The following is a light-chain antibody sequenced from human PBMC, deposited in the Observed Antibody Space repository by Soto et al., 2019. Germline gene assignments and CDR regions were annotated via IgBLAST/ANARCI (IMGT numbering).Light chain of an antibody. V-gene: IGKV3-11*01. CDR1: QSVSRH. CDR2: DAS. Sequence: EIVLTQSPATLSLSPGERATLSCRASQSVSRHLAWYQQKPGQAPRLLIYDASNRATGIPARFSGSGSGTDFTLTISSLEPEDFAVYYWQQRNNWPPVTFGGGTKVDIK. J-gene: IGKJ4*01. CDR3: QQRNNWPPVT.